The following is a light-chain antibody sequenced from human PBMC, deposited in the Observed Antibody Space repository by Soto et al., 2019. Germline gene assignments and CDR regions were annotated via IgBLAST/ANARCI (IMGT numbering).Light chain of an antibody. CDR3: NSYATGTTP. CDR1: SSDIGAYNY. Sequence: QSALTQPASVSGSPGQSITISCTGTSSDIGAYNYVSWYQQHPGKAPKLLIYDVSYRPSGVSDRFSGSKSGNTASLTISGLQAEDEADYYCNSYATGTTPFGGGTQLTVL. V-gene: IGLV2-14*01. J-gene: IGLJ2*01. CDR2: DVS.